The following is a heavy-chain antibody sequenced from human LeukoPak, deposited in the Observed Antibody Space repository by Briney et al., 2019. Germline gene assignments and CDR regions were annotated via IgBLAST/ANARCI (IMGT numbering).Heavy chain of an antibody. J-gene: IGHJ5*02. CDR1: GGSISSGDYY. CDR2: IYYSGST. CDR3: ARGRMCSSTSCYHNWFDP. Sequence: SETLSLTCTVSGGSISSGDYYWSWIRQPPGKGLEWIGYIYYSGSTYYNPSLKSRVTISVDTSKNQFSLKLSSVTAADTAVYYCARGRMCSSTSCYHNWFDPWGQGTLVTVSS. D-gene: IGHD2-2*01. V-gene: IGHV4-30-4*01.